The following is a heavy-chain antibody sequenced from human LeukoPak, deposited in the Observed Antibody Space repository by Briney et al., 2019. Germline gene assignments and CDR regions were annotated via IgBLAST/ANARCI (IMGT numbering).Heavy chain of an antibody. CDR2: ISYDGSNK. V-gene: IGHV3-30-3*01. CDR3: ARGVGATNHFDY. J-gene: IGHJ4*02. CDR1: GFTFSSYA. D-gene: IGHD1-26*01. Sequence: GRSLRLSCAASGFTFSSYAMHWVRQAPGKGLEWVAVISYDGSNKYYADSVKGRFTISRDNSKNTLYLQMNSLRAEDTAVYYCARGVGATNHFDYWGQGTLVTVSS.